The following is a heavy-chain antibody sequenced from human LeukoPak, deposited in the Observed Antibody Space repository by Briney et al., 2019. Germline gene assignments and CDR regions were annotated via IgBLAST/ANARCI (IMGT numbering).Heavy chain of an antibody. J-gene: IGHJ4*02. V-gene: IGHV3-23*01. CDR1: GITFSSYP. Sequence: GGSLRLSCAASGITFSSYPMTWVRQAPGKGLEWVSTISGSGGSTYYADSVKGRFTISRDNAKNTLSLQMSSLRAEDTAVYYCARDPAEWELLHDYWGQGTLVTVSS. CDR3: ARDPAEWELLHDY. D-gene: IGHD1-26*01. CDR2: ISGSGGST.